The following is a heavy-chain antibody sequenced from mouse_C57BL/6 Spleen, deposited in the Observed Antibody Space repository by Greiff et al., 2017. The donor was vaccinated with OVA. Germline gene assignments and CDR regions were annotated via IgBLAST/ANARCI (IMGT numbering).Heavy chain of an antibody. CDR2: IDPENGDT. D-gene: IGHD1-1*01. V-gene: IGHV14-4*01. CDR3: TTFTTVVDY. Sequence: EVQLVESGAELVRPGASVKLSCTASGFNIKDDYMHWVKQRPEQGLEWIGWIDPENGDTEYASKFQGKATITADTSSNTAYLQLSSLTSEDTAVYYCTTFTTVVDYWGQGTTLTVSS. CDR1: GFNIKDDY. J-gene: IGHJ2*01.